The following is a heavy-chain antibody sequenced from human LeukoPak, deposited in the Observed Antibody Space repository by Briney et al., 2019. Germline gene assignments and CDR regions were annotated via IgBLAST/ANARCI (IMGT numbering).Heavy chain of an antibody. D-gene: IGHD2-2*02. J-gene: IGHJ4*02. CDR3: ARFDCSSTSFYKVEIYYFHY. CDR1: GFTFSRYW. CDR2: IKQDGSEK. V-gene: IGHV3-7*01. Sequence: GGSLRLSCADSGFTFSRYWMSWVRQAPGKGVEWVANIKQDGSEKYYVDSVKGGFTISRDKAKNSLYLQMNSLRAEDTAVYYCARFDCSSTSFYKVEIYYFHYWGQGTLVTLSS.